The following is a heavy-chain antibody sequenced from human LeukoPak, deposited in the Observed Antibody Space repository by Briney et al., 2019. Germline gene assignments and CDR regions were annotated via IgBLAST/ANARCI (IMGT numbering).Heavy chain of an antibody. Sequence: PGGSLRLSCAASGFTFSSNAMSWVRQAPGKGLEWVSGITNSGRSTYYADSVKGRFTVSRDNSNNTLYLQVNSLRAEDTAVYYCARDASGYLDYWGQGTLVTVSS. CDR1: GFTFSSNA. CDR2: ITNSGRST. J-gene: IGHJ4*02. CDR3: ARDASGYLDY. D-gene: IGHD2-15*01. V-gene: IGHV3-23*01.